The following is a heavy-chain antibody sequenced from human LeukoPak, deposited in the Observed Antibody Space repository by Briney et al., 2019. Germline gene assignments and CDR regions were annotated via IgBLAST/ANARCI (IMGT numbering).Heavy chain of an antibody. CDR3: AKDLGIAVAGFGDY. CDR1: GFTFSSYW. J-gene: IGHJ4*02. V-gene: IGHV3-74*01. D-gene: IGHD6-19*01. CDR2: INTDGSST. Sequence: GGSLRLSCAASGFTFSSYWMHWVRQAPGGGLVGVSRINTDGSSTYYADSVKGRFTIYRDNSQNTLYLQMNSLRAEDTAVYYCAKDLGIAVAGFGDYWGQGTLVTVSS.